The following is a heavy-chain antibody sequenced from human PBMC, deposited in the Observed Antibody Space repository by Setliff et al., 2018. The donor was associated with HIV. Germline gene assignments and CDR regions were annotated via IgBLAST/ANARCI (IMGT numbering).Heavy chain of an antibody. CDR1: GYALTTYD. V-gene: IGHV1-8*01. J-gene: IGHJ4*02. D-gene: IGHD3-22*01. CDR2: MNPNSGNT. Sequence: ASVKVSCKASGYALTTYDINWVRQATGQGLEWMAWMNPNSGNTGYAQKFQGRVTLTRDTSISTAYMELSSLRSEDTAVYYCARGPYYDSNGYHLSSDYWGQGTLVTVSS. CDR3: ARGPYYDSNGYHLSSDY.